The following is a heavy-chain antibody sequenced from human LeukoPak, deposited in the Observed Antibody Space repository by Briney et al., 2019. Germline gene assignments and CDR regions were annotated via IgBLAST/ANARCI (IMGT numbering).Heavy chain of an antibody. CDR2: IYHSGST. J-gene: IGHJ4*02. D-gene: IGHD6-13*01. CDR3: ARDGSLVAAAGRNYFDY. Sequence: PSETLSLTCTVSGGSISSSNWWSWVRQPPGKGLEWIGEIYHSGSTNYNPSLKSRVTISVDKSKNQFSLKLSSVTAADTAVYYCARDGSLVAAAGRNYFDYWGQGTLVTVSS. V-gene: IGHV4-4*02. CDR1: GGSISSSNW.